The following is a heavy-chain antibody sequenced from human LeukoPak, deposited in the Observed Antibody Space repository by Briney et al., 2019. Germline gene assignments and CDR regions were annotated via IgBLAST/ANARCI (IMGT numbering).Heavy chain of an antibody. CDR2: ISDSGGST. CDR3: GRYYVMDV. CDR1: GFTFSTYV. Sequence: GRSLRLSCAASGFTFSTYVMNWVRQAPGKGLEWVSTISDSGGSTYYADSVKGRFTISRDNSKSTLYLQMNSLRAEDTAVYYCGRYYVMDVWGQGTSATVSS. V-gene: IGHV3-23*01. J-gene: IGHJ6*02.